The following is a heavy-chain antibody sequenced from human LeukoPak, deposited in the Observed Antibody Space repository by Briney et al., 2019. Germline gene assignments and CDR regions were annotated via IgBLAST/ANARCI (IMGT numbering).Heavy chain of an antibody. J-gene: IGHJ4*02. V-gene: IGHV3-7*01. CDR1: GFTFNSYW. CDR3: ASKQGDY. CDR2: INPDGSGK. Sequence: GGSLRLSCAASGFTFNSYWMIWVRQAPGKGLEWVANINPDGSGKYYVDSVKGRFTISRDNAKKSLYLQMNSLRAEDTAVYCCASKQGDYWGQGTLVTVSS.